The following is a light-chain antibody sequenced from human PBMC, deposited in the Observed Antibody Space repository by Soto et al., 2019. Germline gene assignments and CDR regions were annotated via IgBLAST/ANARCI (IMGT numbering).Light chain of an antibody. Sequence: EIVLTQSPGTLSLSPGERATLSCRASQSVSSSYLAWYQQKPGQAPRLLLYAASSSATGVPDRFSGSGSGTDFTLTISRLEPEDFAVYYWQQYGTSRTFGEGTKVEIK. J-gene: IGKJ1*01. CDR3: QQYGTSRT. V-gene: IGKV3-20*01. CDR1: QSVSSSY. CDR2: AAS.